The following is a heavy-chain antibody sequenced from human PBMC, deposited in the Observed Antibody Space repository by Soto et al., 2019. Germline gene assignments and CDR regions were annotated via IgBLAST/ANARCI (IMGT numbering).Heavy chain of an antibody. CDR3: ARDQRMGYSKHYYYGMDV. J-gene: IGHJ6*02. CDR1: GFTFSSYA. D-gene: IGHD5-12*01. CDR2: ISYDGSNK. Sequence: GGSLRLSCAASGFTFSSYAMHWVRQAPGKGLEWVAVISYDGSNKYYADSVKGRFTISRDNSKNTLYLQMNSLRAEDTAVYYCARDQRMGYSKHYYYGMDVWGQGTTVTVSS. V-gene: IGHV3-30-3*01.